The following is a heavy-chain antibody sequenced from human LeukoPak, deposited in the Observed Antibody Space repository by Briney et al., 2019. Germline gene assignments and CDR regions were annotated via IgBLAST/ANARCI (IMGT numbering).Heavy chain of an antibody. CDR1: GFTFSTYG. D-gene: IGHD2-2*01. J-gene: IGHJ4*02. V-gene: IGHV3-30*02. Sequence: GGSLRLSCAASGFTFSTYGMHWVRQAPGKGLEWVAFIRYDGSNKYYADSVKGRFTISRDNSKNTLYLQMNSLRAEDTAVYYCAKDRSGRYQLLDYYFDYWGQGTLVTVSS. CDR2: IRYDGSNK. CDR3: AKDRSGRYQLLDYYFDY.